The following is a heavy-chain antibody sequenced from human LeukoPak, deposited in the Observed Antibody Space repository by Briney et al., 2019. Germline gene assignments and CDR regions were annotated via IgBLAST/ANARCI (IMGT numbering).Heavy chain of an antibody. Sequence: PSEILSLTCTVSGGSISSYYWNWIRQPPGKGLEWIGYIYYSGSTNYNPSLKSRVTISADTSKNQFSLKLSSVTAADTAVYYCARSPSNMLNWFDPWGQGTLVTVSS. V-gene: IGHV4-59*01. J-gene: IGHJ5*02. D-gene: IGHD2-2*01. CDR3: ARSPSNMLNWFDP. CDR1: GGSISSYY. CDR2: IYYSGST.